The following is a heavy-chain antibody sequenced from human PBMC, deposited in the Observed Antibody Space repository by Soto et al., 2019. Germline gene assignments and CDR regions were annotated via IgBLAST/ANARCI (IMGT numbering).Heavy chain of an antibody. D-gene: IGHD3-3*02. J-gene: IGHJ6*02. CDR1: GYSFTNYW. CDR3: ARTPTFSLGFYYYGMDV. CDR2: IYPGDSDT. V-gene: IGHV5-51*01. Sequence: GESLKISCKGSGYSFTNYWVGWVRQMPGRGLEWMGIIYPGDSDTKYSPSFQGLVTISADRSTAYLQRRSLKASDTAIYYCARTPTFSLGFYYYGMDVWGQGTTVTVSS.